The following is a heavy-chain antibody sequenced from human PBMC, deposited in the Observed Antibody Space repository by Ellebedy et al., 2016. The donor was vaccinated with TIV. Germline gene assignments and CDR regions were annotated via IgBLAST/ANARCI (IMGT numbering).Heavy chain of an antibody. Sequence: SVKVSCXASGGTFSSYAISWVRQAPGQGLEWMGGIIPIFGTANYAQKFQGRVTITADESTSTAYMELSSLRSEDTAVYYCARGDCSSTSCYVKGFRVAYYYGMDGWGQGTTVTVSS. CDR1: GGTFSSYA. V-gene: IGHV1-69*13. CDR3: ARGDCSSTSCYVKGFRVAYYYGMDG. J-gene: IGHJ6*02. D-gene: IGHD2-2*01. CDR2: IIPIFGTA.